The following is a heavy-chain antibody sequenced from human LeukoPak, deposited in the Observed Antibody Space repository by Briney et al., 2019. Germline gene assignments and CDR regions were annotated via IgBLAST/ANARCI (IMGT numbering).Heavy chain of an antibody. J-gene: IGHJ4*02. V-gene: IGHV4-34*01. CDR3: ARGPHTGVNYYDSSGYYY. Sequence: SETLSLTCAVYGGSFSGYYWSWIRPPPGKGLEWIGEINHSGSTNYNPSLKSRVTISVDTSKNQFSLKLSSVTAADTAVYYCARGPHTGVNYYDSSGYYYRGQGTLVTVSS. CDR2: INHSGST. CDR1: GGSFSGYY. D-gene: IGHD3-22*01.